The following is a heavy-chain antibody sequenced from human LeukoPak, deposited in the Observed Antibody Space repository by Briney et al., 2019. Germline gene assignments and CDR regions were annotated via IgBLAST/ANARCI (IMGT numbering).Heavy chain of an antibody. J-gene: IGHJ4*02. CDR2: IIPILGIA. D-gene: IGHD6-19*01. V-gene: IGHV1-69*04. CDR3: ARGAWGYISSGIDY. CDR1: GGTFSSYA. Sequence: GASVKVSCKASGGTFSSYAISWVRQAPGQGLEWIGRIIPILGIANYAQKFQGRVTITADKSTSTAYMELSSLRSEDTAVYYCARGAWGYISSGIDYWGQGTLVTVSS.